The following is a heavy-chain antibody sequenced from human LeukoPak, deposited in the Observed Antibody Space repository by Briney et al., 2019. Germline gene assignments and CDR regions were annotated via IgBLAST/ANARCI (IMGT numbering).Heavy chain of an antibody. D-gene: IGHD6-13*01. CDR1: GFTFSSYE. V-gene: IGHV3-30*04. J-gene: IGHJ6*03. Sequence: GGSLRLSCAASGFTFSSYEMNWVRQAPGKGLEWVAVISYDGSNKYYADSVKGRFTISRDNSKNTLYLQMNSLRAEDTAVYYCARDYSSSWYYDNYYYYYMDVWGKGTTVTVSS. CDR2: ISYDGSNK. CDR3: ARDYSSSWYYDNYYYYYMDV.